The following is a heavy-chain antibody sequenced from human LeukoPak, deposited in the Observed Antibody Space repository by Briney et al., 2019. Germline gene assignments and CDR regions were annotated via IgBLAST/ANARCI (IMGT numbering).Heavy chain of an antibody. V-gene: IGHV1-46*01. CDR1: GYTFTSYY. D-gene: IGHD3-22*01. Sequence: ASVKVSCKASGYTFTSYYMHWVRQAPGQGPEWMGIINPSGGSTSYAQKFQGRVTMTRDTSTSTVYMELSSLRSEDTAVYYCAIARHMQESSGYPFDYWGQGTLVTVSS. J-gene: IGHJ4*02. CDR2: INPSGGST. CDR3: AIARHMQESSGYPFDY.